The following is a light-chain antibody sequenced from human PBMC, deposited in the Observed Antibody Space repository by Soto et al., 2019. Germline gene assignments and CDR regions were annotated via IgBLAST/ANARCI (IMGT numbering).Light chain of an antibody. Sequence: DVQMTQSPSFLSAFVGDRVTITCRASQGTAPYLAWFQQKPGKVPKLLIYATSTLQSGVPSRFSGSGSGTDFTLTINSLQPEDVGTYYCQKYNSAPLTFGGGTKV. V-gene: IGKV1-27*01. CDR1: QGTAPY. CDR2: ATS. J-gene: IGKJ4*01. CDR3: QKYNSAPLT.